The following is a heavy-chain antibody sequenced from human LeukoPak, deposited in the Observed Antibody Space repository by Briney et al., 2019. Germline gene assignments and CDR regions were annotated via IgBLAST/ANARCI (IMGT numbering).Heavy chain of an antibody. V-gene: IGHV3-48*04. CDR1: GFTFSSYS. J-gene: IGHJ4*02. CDR2: ISSSGSTI. Sequence: GGSLRLSCAASGFTFSSYSMNWVRQAPGKGLEWVSYISSSGSTIYYADSVKGRFTISRDNAKNSLYLQMNSLRAEDTAVYYCAREWYYDFWSGYWKGYYFDYWGQGTLVTVSS. D-gene: IGHD3-3*01. CDR3: AREWYYDFWSGYWKGYYFDY.